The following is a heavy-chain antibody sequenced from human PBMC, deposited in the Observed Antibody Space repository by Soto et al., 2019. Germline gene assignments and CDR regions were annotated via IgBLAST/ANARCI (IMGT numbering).Heavy chain of an antibody. Sequence: GGSLRLSCAASGFTFSGHTINWVRQAPGKGLEWVSSVSSSSSYIYYADSVKGRFTVSRDNAEKSLYLQMNSLRAEDTVIYYCARCMGFDGSGYAFFDSWGQGTLVTVSS. J-gene: IGHJ4*02. CDR3: ARCMGFDGSGYAFFDS. CDR2: VSSSSSYI. CDR1: GFTFSGHT. V-gene: IGHV3-21*01. D-gene: IGHD3-10*01.